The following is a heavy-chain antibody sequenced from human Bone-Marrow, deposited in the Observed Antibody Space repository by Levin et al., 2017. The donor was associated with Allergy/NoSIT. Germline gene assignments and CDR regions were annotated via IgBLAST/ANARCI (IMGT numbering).Heavy chain of an antibody. CDR3: ARDMVRGVIIH. J-gene: IGHJ4*02. CDR2: IYSGGST. Sequence: GESLKISCAASGFTVSSNYMSWVRQAPGKGLEWVSVIYSGGSTYYADSVKGRFTISRDNSKNTLYLQMNSLRAEDTAVYYCARDMVRGVIIHWGQGTLVTVSS. V-gene: IGHV3-66*01. D-gene: IGHD3-10*01. CDR1: GFTVSSNY.